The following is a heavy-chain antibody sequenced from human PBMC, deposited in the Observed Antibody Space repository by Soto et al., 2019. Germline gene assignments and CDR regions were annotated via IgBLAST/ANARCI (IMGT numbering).Heavy chain of an antibody. V-gene: IGHV1-69*02. Sequence: QVQLVQSGAEVKKPGSSVKVSCKASGGTFSSYTISWVRQAPGQGLEWMGRIIPILGIANYAQKFQGRVTITADKSTGTAYMELSSLRSEDTAVYYCARAYCSGGSCYPGRAYYFDYWGQGTLVTVSS. CDR3: ARAYCSGGSCYPGRAYYFDY. J-gene: IGHJ4*02. CDR2: IIPILGIA. CDR1: GGTFSSYT. D-gene: IGHD2-15*01.